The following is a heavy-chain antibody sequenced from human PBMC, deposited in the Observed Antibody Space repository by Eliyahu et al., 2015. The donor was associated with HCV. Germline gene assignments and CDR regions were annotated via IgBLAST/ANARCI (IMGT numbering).Heavy chain of an antibody. CDR2: IHYSGSA. V-gene: IGHV4-59*01. D-gene: IGHD6-19*01. Sequence: QVQLQESGPGLVKPSETLSLTCTVSGGSITTYYWSWIRQPPGKGXEWIGYIHYSGSANYNPSLKSRVTISVDTSKNQFSLKLTSVTAADTAVYYCASGGGGIAVAGTGGWFDPWGLGTLVTVSS. CDR1: GGSITTYY. J-gene: IGHJ5*02. CDR3: ASGGGGIAVAGTGGWFDP.